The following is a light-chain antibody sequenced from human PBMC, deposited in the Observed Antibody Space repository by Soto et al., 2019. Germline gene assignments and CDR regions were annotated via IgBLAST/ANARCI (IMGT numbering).Light chain of an antibody. J-gene: IGKJ5*01. CDR3: QKYGSTPLVS. V-gene: IGKV3-20*01. Sequence: IVLTQSPGTLSLSPGERATLSCRASQRVSSYYLAWYQQKPGQAPRHLIYGASSRATGIPDRFSGSGSGTDYTLTISRLEAEDYAVYYSQKYGSTPLVSFGQGTRLEIK. CDR1: QRVSSYY. CDR2: GAS.